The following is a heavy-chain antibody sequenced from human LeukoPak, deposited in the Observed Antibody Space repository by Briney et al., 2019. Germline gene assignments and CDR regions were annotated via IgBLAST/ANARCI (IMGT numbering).Heavy chain of an antibody. CDR1: GFTFDDYA. CDR3: VIWEAVSRLVAGFDY. V-gene: IGHV3-9*01. J-gene: IGHJ4*02. Sequence: GGSLRLSCAASGFTFDDYAMHWVRQAPGKGLEWVSGISWDSGSIGYADSVKGRFTISRDNAKNSLYLQMNSLRAEDTALYYCVIWEAVSRLVAGFDYWVQGTLVTVSS. CDR2: ISWDSGSI. D-gene: IGHD1-26*01.